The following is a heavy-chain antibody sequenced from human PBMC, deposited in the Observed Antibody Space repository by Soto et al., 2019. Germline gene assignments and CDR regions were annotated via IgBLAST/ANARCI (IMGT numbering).Heavy chain of an antibody. CDR3: ARRKYCSSTTCFDY. CDR1: GFTFSTYS. V-gene: IGHV3-21*01. CDR2: ISSSSSYI. Sequence: PGGSLRLSCAASGFTFSTYSMNWVRQAPGKGLEWVSSISSSSSYIYYADSVKGRFTISRDNAKNSLYLQMSSLRAEDTAVYYCARRKYCSSTTCFDYWGQGTLVTVSS. D-gene: IGHD2-2*01. J-gene: IGHJ4*02.